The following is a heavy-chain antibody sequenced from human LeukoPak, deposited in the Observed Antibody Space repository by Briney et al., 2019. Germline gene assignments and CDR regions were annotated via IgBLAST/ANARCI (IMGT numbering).Heavy chain of an antibody. Sequence: ASVKVSCKASGYTFTSNYIHWVRQAPGQGLEWMGMIYPRDGSTSYAQKFQGRVTMTEDTSTDTAYMELSSLRSEDTAVYYCATDPYGYRYFQHWGQGTLVTVSS. J-gene: IGHJ1*01. CDR2: IYPRDGST. CDR3: ATDPYGYRYFQH. CDR1: GYTFTSNY. D-gene: IGHD4-17*01. V-gene: IGHV1-46*01.